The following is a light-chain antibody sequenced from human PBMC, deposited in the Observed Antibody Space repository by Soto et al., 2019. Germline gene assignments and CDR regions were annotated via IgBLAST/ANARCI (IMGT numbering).Light chain of an antibody. CDR3: QQRSNWPRT. CDR1: QSVSSY. V-gene: IGKV3-11*01. Sequence: EIVLTQSPATLSLSPGEIATLSCMASQSVSSYLAWYQQKPGQAPRLLIYDASNRATGIPARFSGSGSGTDFTLTISSLEPEDFAVYYCQQRSNWPRTFGQGTKVESK. J-gene: IGKJ1*01. CDR2: DAS.